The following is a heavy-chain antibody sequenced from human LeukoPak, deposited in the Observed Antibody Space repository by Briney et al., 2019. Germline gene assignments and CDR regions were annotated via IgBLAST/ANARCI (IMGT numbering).Heavy chain of an antibody. CDR1: GYTFSSFG. CDR2: ISGYTGDT. CDR3: ARDSYCSRTSCHNWSDP. Sequence: ASVKVSCKASGYTFSSFGITWVRQAPGRGLEWMGWISGYTGDTDYAQHLQDRLTMTTDTSTNTAYMELRSLRSDDTAVYYCARDSYCSRTSCHNWSDPWGQGTLVTVSS. J-gene: IGHJ5*02. D-gene: IGHD2-2*01. V-gene: IGHV1-18*01.